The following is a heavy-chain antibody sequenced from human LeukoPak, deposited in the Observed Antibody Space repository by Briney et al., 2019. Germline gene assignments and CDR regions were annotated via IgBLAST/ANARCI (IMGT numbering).Heavy chain of an antibody. Sequence: SQTLSLTCAVSGYSISSGYYWGWIRQPPGKGLEWIGSIYHSGSTYYNPSLKSRVTISADTSKNQFSLKLSSVTAADTAVYYCASSYSSSWYWFDPWGQGTLVTVSS. CDR3: ASSYSSSWYWFDP. J-gene: IGHJ5*02. D-gene: IGHD6-13*01. V-gene: IGHV4-38-2*01. CDR2: IYHSGST. CDR1: GYSISSGYY.